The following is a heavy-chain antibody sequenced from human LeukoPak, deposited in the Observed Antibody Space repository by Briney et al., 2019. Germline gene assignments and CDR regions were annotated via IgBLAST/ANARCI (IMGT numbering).Heavy chain of an antibody. CDR1: GGTFSSYA. CDR3: ARNDILTGYYSDYYYMDV. CDR2: IIPIFGTA. D-gene: IGHD3-9*01. V-gene: IGHV1-69*05. J-gene: IGHJ6*03. Sequence: SVKVSCKASGGTFSSYAISWVRQAPGQGLEWMGGIIPIFGTANYAQKFQGRVTITTDESTRTAYMELSSLRSEDTAVYYCARNDILTGYYSDYYYMDVWGKGTTVTVSS.